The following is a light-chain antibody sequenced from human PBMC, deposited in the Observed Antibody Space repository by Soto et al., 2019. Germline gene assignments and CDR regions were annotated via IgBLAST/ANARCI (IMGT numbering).Light chain of an antibody. J-gene: IGLJ3*02. CDR2: FNN. V-gene: IGLV1-44*01. CDR3: TAWDGSLNARV. Sequence: QSVLTQPPSASGTPGQRVTISCSGSSSNIGTNTVNWYQQFPGTAPKLLIYFNNQRPSGIPDRFSGSKSGTSASLDISGLQSEDEGDYYCTAWDGSLNARVFGGGTKVTVL. CDR1: SSNIGTNT.